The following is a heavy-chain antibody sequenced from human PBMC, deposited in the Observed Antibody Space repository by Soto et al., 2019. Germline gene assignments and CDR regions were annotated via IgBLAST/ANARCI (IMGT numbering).Heavy chain of an antibody. D-gene: IGHD1-26*01. V-gene: IGHV2-5*01. J-gene: IGHJ3*01. Sequence: QGTLKESGPTLAKPTHTLRLTCTFSGFSLTTSGVGVGWIRHPPGKALEWLSLIYWNDDKGYSPSLKSRLAIEKDTSKYQVVFTMTNMDPMDTATYYCVRWAKGAFDVWGQWT. CDR3: VRWAKGAFDV. CDR1: GFSLTTSGVG. CDR2: IYWNDDK.